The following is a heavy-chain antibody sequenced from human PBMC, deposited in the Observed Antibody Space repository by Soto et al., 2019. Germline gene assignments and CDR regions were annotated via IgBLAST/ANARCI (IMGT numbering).Heavy chain of an antibody. D-gene: IGHD6-19*01. Sequence: PGGSLRLSCAASGFSFSSFAMTWVRQAPGRGLEWVAVISGSSSHIDYADSLRGRFTISRDNSKNTLYLELNSLGVEDTATYYCATDRGNTGWGPILEIWDREALVAVSS. CDR1: GFSFSSFA. J-gene: IGHJ4*01. CDR3: ATDRGNTGWGPILEI. CDR2: ISGSSSHI. V-gene: IGHV3-23*01.